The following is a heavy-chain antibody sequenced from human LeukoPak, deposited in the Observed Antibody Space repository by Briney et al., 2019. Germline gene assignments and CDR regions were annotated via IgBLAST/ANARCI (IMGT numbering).Heavy chain of an antibody. V-gene: IGHV4-59*01. D-gene: IGHD3-3*01. J-gene: IGHJ4*02. CDR3: ARFSDQIAIFGVVNYYLGD. Sequence: SETLSLTCTVSGGSISSYYWSWMGQPPGKGLEGIGYIYYSESNNYNPSLQSRVTISIDTSKNQFSLKLSSVTAADTAVYYCARFSDQIAIFGVVNYYLGDWGQGTLVTVSS. CDR2: IYYSESN. CDR1: GGSISSYY.